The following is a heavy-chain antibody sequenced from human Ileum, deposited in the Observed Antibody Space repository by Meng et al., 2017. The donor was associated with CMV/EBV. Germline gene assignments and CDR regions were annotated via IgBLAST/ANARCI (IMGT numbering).Heavy chain of an antibody. J-gene: IGHJ6*02. CDR3: AGAGVVVVAARVSGMDV. Sequence: GGSLRLSCEGSGFTFSNYWMNWVRQAPGKGLEWVASINEVGGAKHSADSVKGRFTISKDDAENSLWLQLNILRAEDTTVYYCAGAGVVVVAARVSGMDVWGQGTTVTVSS. V-gene: IGHV3-7*01. CDR1: GFTFSNYW. D-gene: IGHD2-15*01. CDR2: INEVGGAK.